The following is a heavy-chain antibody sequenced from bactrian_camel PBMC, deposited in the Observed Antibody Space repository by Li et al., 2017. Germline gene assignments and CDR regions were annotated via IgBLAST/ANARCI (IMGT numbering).Heavy chain of an antibody. J-gene: IGHJ6*01. CDR3: VRDRREVPNYYSAYILKGHSDFGY. CDR2: INSAGSST. CDR1: GFTSGDYD. Sequence: VQLVESGGNLVQPGGSLRLSCAASGFTSGDYDMSWVRQTPGKGLEWVSAINSAGSSTYYGDSVKGRFTISRDNAKNTVYLQMNSLKPEDTAVYYCVRDRREVPNYYSAYILKGHSDFGYWGQGTQVTVS. V-gene: IGHV3S40*01. D-gene: IGHD4*01.